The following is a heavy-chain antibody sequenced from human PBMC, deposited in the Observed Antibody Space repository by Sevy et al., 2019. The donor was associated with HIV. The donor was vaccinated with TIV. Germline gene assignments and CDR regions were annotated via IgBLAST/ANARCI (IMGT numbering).Heavy chain of an antibody. CDR3: ARDEQAAAGTSYGMDV. V-gene: IGHV3-20*01. D-gene: IGHD6-13*01. Sequence: GGSLRLSCAASGFTFDDYGMSWVRQAPGKGLEWVSGINWNGGSTGYADSVKGRFTIFRDNAKNSLYLQMNSLRAEDTALYHCARDEQAAAGTSYGMDVWGQGTTVTVSS. CDR1: GFTFDDYG. CDR2: INWNGGST. J-gene: IGHJ6*02.